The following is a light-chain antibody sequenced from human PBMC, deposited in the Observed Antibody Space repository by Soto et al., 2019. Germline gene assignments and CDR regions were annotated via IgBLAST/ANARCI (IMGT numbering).Light chain of an antibody. V-gene: IGLV1-44*01. J-gene: IGLJ3*02. CDR2: GNN. CDR3: AAWDDSLNGPV. Sequence: QSVLTQPPSASGTPGQRVTNSCSGSSSNIGRNTVNWYQQLPGTAPKLLIYGNNQRPSGVPDRFSGSKSGTSASLAISGLQSEDEADYYCAAWDDSLNGPVFGGGTKLTVL. CDR1: SSNIGRNT.